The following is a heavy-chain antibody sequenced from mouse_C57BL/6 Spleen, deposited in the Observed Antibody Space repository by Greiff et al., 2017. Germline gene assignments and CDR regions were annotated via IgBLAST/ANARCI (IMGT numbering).Heavy chain of an antibody. J-gene: IGHJ3*01. Sequence: VQLQQPGAELVKPGASVKLSCKASGYTFTSYWMHWVKQRPGQGLEWIGMIHPNSGSTNYNEKFKSKATLTVDKSSSTAYMQLSSLTSEDSAVYYCARGGDYDRNWFACWGQGTLVTVSA. CDR1: GYTFTSYW. V-gene: IGHV1-64*01. CDR2: IHPNSGST. D-gene: IGHD2-4*01. CDR3: ARGGDYDRNWFAC.